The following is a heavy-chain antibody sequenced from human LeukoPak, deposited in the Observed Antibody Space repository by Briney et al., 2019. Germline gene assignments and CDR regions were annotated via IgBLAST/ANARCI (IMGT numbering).Heavy chain of an antibody. CDR1: GFTFSSYA. V-gene: IGHV3-23*01. D-gene: IGHD6-19*01. Sequence: GGSLRLSCAASGFTFSSYAMSWVRQAPGKGLEWVSAISGSGGSTYYADSVKGRFTISRDNSKNTLYLQMNSLRAEDTAVYYCARRQHPPGSSGWYIDYWGQGTLVTVSS. CDR2: ISGSGGST. J-gene: IGHJ4*02. CDR3: ARRQHPPGSSGWYIDY.